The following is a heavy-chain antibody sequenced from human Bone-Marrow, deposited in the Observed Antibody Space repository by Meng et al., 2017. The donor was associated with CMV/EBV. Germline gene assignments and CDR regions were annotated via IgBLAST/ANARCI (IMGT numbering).Heavy chain of an antibody. CDR2: INPHSGGT. CDR3: ARDQSQNDNSWWLDT. V-gene: IGHV1-2*02. Sequence: ASAKVSCKASGYTFTGYYMQWVRQAPGQGLEWVGWINPHSGGTNYAQKFQGRVTLTRDTSISTAYMDLSRLTSDDTAVYYCARDQSQNDNSWWLDTWGQGTLVTVSS. J-gene: IGHJ5*02. CDR1: GYTFTGYY. D-gene: IGHD6-13*01.